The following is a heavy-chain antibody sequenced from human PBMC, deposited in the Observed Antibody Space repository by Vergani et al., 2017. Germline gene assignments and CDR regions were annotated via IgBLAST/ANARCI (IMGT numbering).Heavy chain of an antibody. V-gene: IGHV1-46*01. Sequence: QVLLVQSGAEVKKPGASVRVSCKTSGYTFTNYYIHWLRQAPGQAFEWMGILNPTTGHTTSAQKFMGRVDMTRDPSTDTSTRTVQMTLSSLRSEDTAVXYCARSIGYCAGATCRAYYFDHWGQGTRVTVSS. CDR1: GYTFTNYY. CDR3: ARSIGYCAGATCRAYYFDH. J-gene: IGHJ5*02. D-gene: IGHD2-21*01. CDR2: LNPTTGHT.